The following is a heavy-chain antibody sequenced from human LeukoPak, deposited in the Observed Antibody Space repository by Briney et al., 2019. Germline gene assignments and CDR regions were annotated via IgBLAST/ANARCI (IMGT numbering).Heavy chain of an antibody. CDR1: GGSISSYF. CDR2: IYYSGGT. J-gene: IGHJ3*02. CDR3: ASEVRDSSSSFDI. V-gene: IGHV4-59*01. Sequence: SETLSLTCTVSGGSISSYFWTWVRQAPGKGLEWIGYIYYSGGTNYNPSLKSRVTISVDMSRNQISLNLSSVTPADTAVYYCASEVRDSSSSFDIWGQGTMVIASS. D-gene: IGHD6-6*01.